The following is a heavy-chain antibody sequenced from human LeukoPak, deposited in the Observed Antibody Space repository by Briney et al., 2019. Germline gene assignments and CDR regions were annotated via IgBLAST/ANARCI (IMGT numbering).Heavy chain of an antibody. CDR2: ISYDGSNK. J-gene: IGHJ4*02. D-gene: IGHD3-22*01. Sequence: GRSLRLSCAASGFTFSNYAMHWVRQAPGKGLEWVAVISYDGSNKYYAESVKGRFTISRDNSKNTLYLQMNSLRVEDMAVYYCARERNYDRSGYFYYWGQGTLVIVSS. CDR3: ARERNYDRSGYFYY. V-gene: IGHV3-30-3*01. CDR1: GFTFSNYA.